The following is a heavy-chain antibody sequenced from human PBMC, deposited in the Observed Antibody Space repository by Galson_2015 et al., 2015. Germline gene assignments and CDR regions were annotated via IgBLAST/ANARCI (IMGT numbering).Heavy chain of an antibody. V-gene: IGHV1-69*13. J-gene: IGHJ3*02. CDR1: GGTFSSYA. CDR3: ARGKYCGGDCYHAFDI. Sequence: SVKVSCKASGGTFSSYAISWVRQAPGQGLEWMGGIIPIFGTANYAQKFQGRVTITADESTSTAYMELSSLRSEDTAVYYCARGKYCGGDCYHAFDIWGQGTMVTVSS. D-gene: IGHD2-21*01. CDR2: IIPIFGTA.